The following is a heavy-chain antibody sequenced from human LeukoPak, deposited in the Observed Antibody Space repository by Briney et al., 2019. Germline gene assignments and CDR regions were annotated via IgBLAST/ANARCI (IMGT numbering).Heavy chain of an antibody. CDR1: GGSISSYY. V-gene: IGHV4-59*01. CDR3: ARATASYYYDSSGYYSGGYFDY. J-gene: IGHJ4*02. D-gene: IGHD3-22*01. CDR2: IYYSGST. Sequence: SETLSLTCTVSGGSISSYYWSWIRQPPGKGLEWIGYIYYSGSTNYNPSLKSRVTISVDTSKNQSSLKLSSVTAADTAVYYCARATASYYYDSSGYYSGGYFDYWGQGTLVTVSS.